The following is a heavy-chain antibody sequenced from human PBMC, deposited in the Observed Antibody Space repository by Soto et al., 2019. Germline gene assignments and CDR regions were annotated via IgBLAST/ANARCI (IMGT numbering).Heavy chain of an antibody. CDR3: AKDLESYAPYYYYGMDV. D-gene: IGHD1-26*01. Sequence: QVQLVESGGGVVQPGRSLRLSCAASGFTFSSYGMHWVRQAPGTGLEWVAVISYDGSNKYYADSVKGRFTISRDNSKNTLYLQMNSLRAEDTAVYYCAKDLESYAPYYYYGMDVWGQGTTVTVSS. V-gene: IGHV3-30*18. CDR1: GFTFSSYG. CDR2: ISYDGSNK. J-gene: IGHJ6*02.